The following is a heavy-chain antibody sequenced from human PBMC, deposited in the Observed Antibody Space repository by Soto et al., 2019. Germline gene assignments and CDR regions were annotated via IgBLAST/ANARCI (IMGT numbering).Heavy chain of an antibody. CDR2: IRSKANSYAT. V-gene: IGHV3-73*01. Sequence: GGSLRLSCAASGFTFSGSAMHWVRQASGKGLEWVGRIRSKANSYATAYGASVKGRFTISRDDSKNTAYLQMNSLKTEDTAVYYCTRHTYDILPGPYGMYVWGQGTTVTVSS. D-gene: IGHD3-9*01. J-gene: IGHJ6*02. CDR3: TRHTYDILPGPYGMYV. CDR1: GFTFSGSA.